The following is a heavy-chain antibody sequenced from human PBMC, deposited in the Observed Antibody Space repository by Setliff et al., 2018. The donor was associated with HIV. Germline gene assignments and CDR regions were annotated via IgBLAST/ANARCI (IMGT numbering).Heavy chain of an antibody. Sequence: GASVKVSCKASGYTFTSYGISWVRQAPGQGLEWMGWISAYNGNTNYAQKLQGRVTMTTDTSTSTAYMELRSLRSDDTAVYYCARRGMGQFLEWFPPPRYYGMDVWGQGTTVTVSS. J-gene: IGHJ6*02. CDR1: GYTFTSYG. CDR3: ARRGMGQFLEWFPPPRYYGMDV. V-gene: IGHV1-18*01. CDR2: ISAYNGNT. D-gene: IGHD3-3*01.